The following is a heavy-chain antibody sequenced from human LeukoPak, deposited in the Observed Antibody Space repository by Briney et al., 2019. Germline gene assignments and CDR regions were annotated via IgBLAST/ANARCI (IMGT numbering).Heavy chain of an antibody. CDR1: GYTFTSYG. J-gene: IGHJ5*02. CDR2: INTNTGNP. V-gene: IGHV7-4-1*02. Sequence: ASVKVSCKASGYTFTSYGISWVRQAPGQGLEWMGWINTNTGNPTYAQGFTGRFVFSLDTSGSTAYLQITSLKAEDTAVYYCARDSNGPAGTWGQGTLVTVSS. D-gene: IGHD6-19*01. CDR3: ARDSNGPAGT.